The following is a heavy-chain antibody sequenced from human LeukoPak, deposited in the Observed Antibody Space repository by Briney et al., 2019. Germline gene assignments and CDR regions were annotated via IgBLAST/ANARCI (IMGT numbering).Heavy chain of an antibody. J-gene: IGHJ4*02. CDR3: ARSQYSGGYYSVGY. Sequence: PSQTLSLTCTVSGGSISSGSYYWRWIRQPAGKGLEWIGRIYTSGSTNYNPSLKSRVTISVDTSKNQFSLKLSSVTAADTAVYYCARSQYSGGYYSVGYWGQGTLVTVSS. CDR1: GGSISSGSYY. V-gene: IGHV4-61*02. CDR2: IYTSGST. D-gene: IGHD1-26*01.